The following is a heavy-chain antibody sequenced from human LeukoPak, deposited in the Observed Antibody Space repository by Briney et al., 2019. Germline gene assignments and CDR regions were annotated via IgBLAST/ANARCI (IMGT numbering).Heavy chain of an antibody. V-gene: IGHV3-30-3*01. CDR3: ARSSGPDY. CDR1: GFTFSSYA. D-gene: IGHD6-19*01. CDR2: ISYDGSNK. Sequence: TGGSLRLSCAASGFTFSSYAMHWVRQAPGKGLEWVAVISYDGSNKYYADSVKGRFTISRDNSKNTLYLQMNSLRAEDTAVYYCARSSGPDYWGQGTLVTVSS. J-gene: IGHJ4*02.